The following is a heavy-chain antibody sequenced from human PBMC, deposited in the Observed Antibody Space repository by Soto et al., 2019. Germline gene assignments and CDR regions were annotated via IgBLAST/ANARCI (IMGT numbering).Heavy chain of an antibody. J-gene: IGHJ5*02. Sequence: QVLLVQSGAEVKKPGSSVKVSCKASGDTFRNYAITWVRQAPGQGLEWMGGITPRFSTTTYAAKFQGRVTITADKSSNTAYMEMRSLRSEDTALYYCASVEIVDTKMIIAWFHPWGQGTLVTVSS. CDR2: ITPRFSTT. CDR3: ASVEIVDTKMIIAWFHP. CDR1: GDTFRNYA. V-gene: IGHV1-69*06. D-gene: IGHD5-18*01.